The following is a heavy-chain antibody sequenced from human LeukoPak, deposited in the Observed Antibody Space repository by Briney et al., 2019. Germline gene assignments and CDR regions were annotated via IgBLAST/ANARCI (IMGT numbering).Heavy chain of an antibody. J-gene: IGHJ4*02. V-gene: IGHV4-31*03. CDR3: ARRRPPLYGSGSYFDY. Sequence: SQTLSLTCTVSGGSISSGGYYWSWIRQHPGKGLEWIGYIYYSGSTYYNPSLKSRVTISVDTSKNQFSLKLSSVTAADTAVYYCARRRPPLYGSGSYFDYWGQGTLVTVSS. CDR2: IYYSGST. D-gene: IGHD3-10*01. CDR1: GGSISSGGYY.